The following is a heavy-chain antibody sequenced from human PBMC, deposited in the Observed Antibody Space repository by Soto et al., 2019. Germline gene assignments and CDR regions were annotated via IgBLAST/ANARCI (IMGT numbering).Heavy chain of an antibody. J-gene: IGHJ5*02. CDR2: IYYSGST. Sequence: PSETLSLTCTVSGGSISSSSYYWGWIRQPPGKGLEWIGYIYYSGSTYYNPSLKSRVTISVDTSKNQFSLKLSSVTAADTAVYYCAREKGDTSPVFDPWGQGTLVTVSS. CDR3: AREKGDTSPVFDP. V-gene: IGHV4-30-4*08. D-gene: IGHD1-26*01. CDR1: GGSISSSSYY.